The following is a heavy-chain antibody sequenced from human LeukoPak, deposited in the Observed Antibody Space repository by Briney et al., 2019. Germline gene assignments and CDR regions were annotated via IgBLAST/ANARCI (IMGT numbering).Heavy chain of an antibody. CDR3: ARAGMWGGDYYYYGMDV. CDR1: GGSISSYY. CDR2: IYYSGST. J-gene: IGHJ6*02. Sequence: SETLSLTCTVSGGSISSYYWSWIRQPPGKGLEWIGYIYYSGSTNYNPSLKSRVTISVDTSKNQFSLKLSSVTAADTAVYCCARAGMWGGDYYYYGMDVWGQGTTVTVSS. V-gene: IGHV4-59*01. D-gene: IGHD3-10*01.